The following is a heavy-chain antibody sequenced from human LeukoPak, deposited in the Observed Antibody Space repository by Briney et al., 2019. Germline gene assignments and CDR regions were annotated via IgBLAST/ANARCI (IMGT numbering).Heavy chain of an antibody. J-gene: IGHJ5*02. CDR3: ARTSCGGSCYSGNWFDP. CDR2: IYPGDSDT. D-gene: IGHD2-15*01. CDR1: GYSFTSYW. Sequence: PGESLKISCKGSGYSFTSYWIGWVRQMPGKGLEWMGIIYPGDSDTRYSPSFQGQVTISADKSISTAYLQWSSLKASDTAMYYCARTSCGGSCYSGNWFDPWGQGTLVTVSS. V-gene: IGHV5-51*01.